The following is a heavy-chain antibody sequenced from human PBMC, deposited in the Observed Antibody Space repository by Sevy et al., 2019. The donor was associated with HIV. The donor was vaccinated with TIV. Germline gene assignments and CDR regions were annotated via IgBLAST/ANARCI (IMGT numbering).Heavy chain of an antibody. CDR3: AREGCTRPHDY. V-gene: IGHV3-23*01. CDR1: GFNFNIYS. Sequence: GGSLRLSFAVSGFNFNIYSMSWVRQAPGKGRGWVSTLSFGCGKINYADSVKGRFIISRDDSKNTLYLQMNSLRAEDTAVYFCAREGCTRPHDYWGQGTLVTVSS. CDR2: LSFGCGKI. D-gene: IGHD2-8*01. J-gene: IGHJ4*02.